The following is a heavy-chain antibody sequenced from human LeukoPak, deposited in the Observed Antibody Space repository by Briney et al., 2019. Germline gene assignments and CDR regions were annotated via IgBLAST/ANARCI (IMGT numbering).Heavy chain of an antibody. CDR3: ARAPGEGWFDP. CDR1: GFTFSSYW. Sequence: GGSLRLSCAASGFTFSSYWMSWVRQAPGKGLEWVASIKQDGSEKYYVDSVKGRFTISKDNAKNSLYLQMNSLRAEDTALYYCARAPGEGWFDPWGQGTLVTVSS. J-gene: IGHJ5*02. D-gene: IGHD4-17*01. CDR2: IKQDGSEK. V-gene: IGHV3-7*01.